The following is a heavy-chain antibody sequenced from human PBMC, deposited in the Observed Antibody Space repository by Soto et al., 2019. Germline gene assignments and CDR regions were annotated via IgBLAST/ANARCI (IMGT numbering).Heavy chain of an antibody. CDR2: INNNGGGT. D-gene: IGHD3-10*01. V-gene: IGHV3-23*01. Sequence: EVLLLQSGGGLVQPGGSLRLSCAASGITFSTYGMSWVRQAPGKGLEWVSTINNNGGGTNYADSVKGRFTISRDNSXNXPYLQLDSLWAEDTAVYYCAKRKWADGSVAGDPFDDWGQGTLVTVSS. J-gene: IGHJ4*02. CDR1: GITFSTYG. CDR3: AKRKWADGSVAGDPFDD.